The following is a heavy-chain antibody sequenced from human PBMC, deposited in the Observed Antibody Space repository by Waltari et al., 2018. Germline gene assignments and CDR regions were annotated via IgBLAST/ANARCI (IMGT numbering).Heavy chain of an antibody. CDR2: IKEDGSKK. CDR1: GFTFSGNW. V-gene: IGHV3-7*01. D-gene: IGHD3-3*01. J-gene: IGHJ4*02. CDR3: ERHGFWNFDF. Sequence: EVQLVESGGGLVQPGGSLRLSCAGLGFTFSGNWMAWVRQAPGKGLEWVANIKEDGSKKNYVDSVEGRFTISRDNAKNSLYLQMNSLRAEDTALYYCERHGFWNFDFWGQGTLVTVSS.